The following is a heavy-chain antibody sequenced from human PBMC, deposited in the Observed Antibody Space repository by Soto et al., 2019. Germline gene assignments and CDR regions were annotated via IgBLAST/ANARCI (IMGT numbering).Heavy chain of an antibody. CDR3: ARPPSSYRSGWYYFGY. CDR1: GGTFSSYA. CDR2: IIPIFGTA. Sequence: SSVKVACNASGGTFSSYAISWVRQAPGQGLEWMGGIIPIFGTANDAQKFQGRVTITADESTSTAYMELSSLRSEDTAVYYCARPPSSYRSGWYYFGYWGQGTLVTVSS. J-gene: IGHJ4*02. V-gene: IGHV1-69*13. D-gene: IGHD6-19*01.